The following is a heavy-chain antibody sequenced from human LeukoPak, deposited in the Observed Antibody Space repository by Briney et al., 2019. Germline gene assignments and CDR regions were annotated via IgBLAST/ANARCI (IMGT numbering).Heavy chain of an antibody. D-gene: IGHD2-8*01. CDR1: GGSISSSNSY. J-gene: IGHJ4*02. Sequence: SETLSLTCTVSGGSISSSNSYWGWIRQPPGKGLEWIGSINYRGSTYYNPSLNSRVTISVDTSKNHLSLNLTSVTAADTAVYYCSRENGAFSPFGYWGQGTLVTVPS. V-gene: IGHV4-39*02. CDR3: SRENGAFSPFGY. CDR2: INYRGST.